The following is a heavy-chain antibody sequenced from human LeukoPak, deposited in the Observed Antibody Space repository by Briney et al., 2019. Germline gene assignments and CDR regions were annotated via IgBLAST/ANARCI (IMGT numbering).Heavy chain of an antibody. V-gene: IGHV4-59*12. CDR2: IYYSGST. J-gene: IGHJ6*03. CDR3: ARRGRYFDWLFQYYYYYMDV. CDR1: GGSISSYY. D-gene: IGHD3-9*01. Sequence: SETLSLTCTVSGGSISSYYWSWIRQPPGKGLEWIGYIYYSGSTNYNPSLKSRVTISVDTSKNQFSLKLSSVTAADTAVYYCARRGRYFDWLFQYYYYYMDVWGKGTTVTISS.